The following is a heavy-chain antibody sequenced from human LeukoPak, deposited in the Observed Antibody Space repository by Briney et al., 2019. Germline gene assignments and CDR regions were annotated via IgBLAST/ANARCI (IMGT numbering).Heavy chain of an antibody. J-gene: IGHJ4*02. CDR2: ISGSGGST. CDR1: GFTFSSYA. D-gene: IGHD3-3*01. CDR3: AKGTRLRFLEWLSHFDY. V-gene: IGHV3-23*01. Sequence: PGGSLRLSCAASGFTFSSYAMSWVRQAPGKGLKWVSAISGSGGSTYYADSVKGRFTISRDNSKNTLYLQMNSLRAEDTAVYYCAKGTRLRFLEWLSHFDYWGQGTLVTVSS.